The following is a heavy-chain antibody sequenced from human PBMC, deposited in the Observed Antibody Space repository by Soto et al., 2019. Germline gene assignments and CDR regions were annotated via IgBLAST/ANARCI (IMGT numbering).Heavy chain of an antibody. CDR1: GATLSNYA. Sequence: QVHLVQSGAEVKKPGSSVKVSCKISGATLSNYAVNWLRQAPGHGLEWVGGVIPLFGATYYTQKFQGRATITADEFTTTAYLELSRLTSEDTAIYFCAREATPGTMTSHFDYWGQGTFITVSS. V-gene: IGHV1-69*01. CDR2: VIPLFGAT. J-gene: IGHJ4*02. CDR3: AREATPGTMTSHFDY. D-gene: IGHD6-13*01.